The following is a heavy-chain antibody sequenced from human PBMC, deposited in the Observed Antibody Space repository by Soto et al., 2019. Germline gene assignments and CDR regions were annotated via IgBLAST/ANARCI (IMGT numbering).Heavy chain of an antibody. D-gene: IGHD2-15*01. CDR3: VRTSLVVAAATREDY. V-gene: IGHV3-74*01. J-gene: IGHJ4*02. Sequence: EVQLVESGGGLVQPGGSLRLSCAASGFTFSSYWMHWVRQAPGKGLVWVSRINSDGSSTSYADSVTGRFTISRANAKNKLYLQMNRLRAEDTAVYYCVRTSLVVAAATREDYWGQGTLVTVSS. CDR1: GFTFSSYW. CDR2: INSDGSST.